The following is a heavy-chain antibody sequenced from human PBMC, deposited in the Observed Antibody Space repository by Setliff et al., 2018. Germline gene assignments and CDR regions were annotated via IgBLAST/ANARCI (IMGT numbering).Heavy chain of an antibody. CDR3: VRTFNGSPADR. D-gene: IGHD2-2*01. V-gene: IGHV4-39*01. Sequence: PSETLSLTCTVSGDSINTPTYHWGWVRQPPGKGLEWIGLIYYTGITYYNPSLKSRVTISEDMSENQIPLKLNPVTAADTAVYYCVRTFNGSPADRWGQGTLVTVSS. J-gene: IGHJ5*02. CDR1: GDSINTPTYH. CDR2: IYYTGIT.